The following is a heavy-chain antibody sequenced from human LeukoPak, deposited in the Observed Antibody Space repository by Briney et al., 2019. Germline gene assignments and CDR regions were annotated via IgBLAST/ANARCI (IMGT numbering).Heavy chain of an antibody. Sequence: KPSETLSLTCAVSGYSLSSAHYWGWIRQPPGEGLEWIGTIYPGGTTYYNPSLGSRITISIDASKNHFSLRLSSVTTADTAVYYCARRIASAMTGFDYWGQGALVAVSS. D-gene: IGHD6-13*01. V-gene: IGHV4-38-2*01. CDR1: GYSLSSAHY. J-gene: IGHJ4*02. CDR3: ARRIASAMTGFDY. CDR2: IYPGGTT.